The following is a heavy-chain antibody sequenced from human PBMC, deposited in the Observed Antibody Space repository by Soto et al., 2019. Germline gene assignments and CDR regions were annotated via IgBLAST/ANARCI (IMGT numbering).Heavy chain of an antibody. CDR2: IYHSGST. Sequence: SETLSLTCAVSGGSISRGGYSWSWIRQPPGKGLEWIGYIYHSGSTYYDPSLKSRVTISVDTSKNQFSLKLSSVTAADTAVYYCAAGEGVSIYYYGMAVWGQGTTVTVSS. D-gene: IGHD2-8*01. CDR1: GGSISRGGYS. J-gene: IGHJ6*02. CDR3: AAGEGVSIYYYGMAV. V-gene: IGHV4-30-2*01.